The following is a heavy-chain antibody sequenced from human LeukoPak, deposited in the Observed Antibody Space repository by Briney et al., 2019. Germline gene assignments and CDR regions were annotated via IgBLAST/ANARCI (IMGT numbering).Heavy chain of an antibody. J-gene: IGHJ5*02. CDR1: GFTFSSYG. D-gene: IGHD3-3*01. CDR3: ARAEGGIGHNYDFWSGYDNWFDP. V-gene: IGHV3-30*03. CDR2: ISYDGSNK. Sequence: GRSLRLSCAASGFTFSSYGMHWVRQAPGKGLEWVAVISYDGSNKYYADSVKGRFTISRDNSKNTLYLQMNSLRAEDTAVYYCARAEGGIGHNYDFWSGYDNWFDPWGQGTLVTVSS.